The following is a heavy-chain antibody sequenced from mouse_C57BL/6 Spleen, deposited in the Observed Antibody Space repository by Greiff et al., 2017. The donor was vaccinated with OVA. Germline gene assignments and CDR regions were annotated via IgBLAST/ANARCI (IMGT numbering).Heavy chain of an antibody. Sequence: EVHLVESGAGLVKPGGSLKLSCAASGFTFSSYAMSWVRQTPEKRLEWVAYISSGGDYIYYADTVKGRFTISRDNARNTLYLQMSSLKSEDTAMYYCTRCQSSLYAMDYWGQGTSVTVSS. J-gene: IGHJ4*01. CDR1: GFTFSSYA. CDR3: TRCQSSLYAMDY. V-gene: IGHV5-9-1*02. CDR2: ISSGGDYI. D-gene: IGHD1-1*01.